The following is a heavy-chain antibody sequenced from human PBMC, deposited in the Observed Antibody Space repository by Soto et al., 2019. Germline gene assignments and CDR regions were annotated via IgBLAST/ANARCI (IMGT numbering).Heavy chain of an antibody. V-gene: IGHV1-69*13. CDR1: GGTFSSYA. J-gene: IGHJ6*02. Sequence: SVKVSCKASGGTFSSYAISWVRQAPGQGLEWMGGIIPIFGTANYAQKFQGRVTITADESTSTAYMELSSLRSEDTAVYYCARELVGGYYDSSGYPASGWGQGTTVTVSS. CDR2: IIPIFGTA. CDR3: ARELVGGYYDSSGYPASG. D-gene: IGHD3-22*01.